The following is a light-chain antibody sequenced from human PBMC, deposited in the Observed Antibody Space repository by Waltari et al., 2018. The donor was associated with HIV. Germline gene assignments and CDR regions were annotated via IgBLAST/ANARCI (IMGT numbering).Light chain of an antibody. Sequence: QPVLTQSSSASASLGSSVKLTCTLTSGHNRNIIAWHQQQTGKAPRYLMKVEGGGFYNKGTRFPARFSGSISGADRYLTISNLQFEDEADYYCETCDSSPWVFGGGTKLTVL. V-gene: IGLV4-60*02. CDR3: ETCDSSPWV. J-gene: IGLJ3*02. CDR2: VEGGGFY. CDR1: SGHNRNI.